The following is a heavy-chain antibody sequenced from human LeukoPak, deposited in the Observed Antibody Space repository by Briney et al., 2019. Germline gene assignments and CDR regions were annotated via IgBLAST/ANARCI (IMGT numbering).Heavy chain of an antibody. CDR1: GFTFSNYG. CDR2: VSAYNGNT. CDR3: ARGGSNSGVGWFDP. Sequence: ASVRVSCKASGFTFSNYGISWVRQAPGQGLEWMGWVSAYNGNTNYAQKVQGRVTMTTDTSTSTAYMELRSLRSDDTAVYYCARGGSNSGVGWFDPWGQGTLVTVSS. J-gene: IGHJ5*02. D-gene: IGHD6-13*01. V-gene: IGHV1-18*01.